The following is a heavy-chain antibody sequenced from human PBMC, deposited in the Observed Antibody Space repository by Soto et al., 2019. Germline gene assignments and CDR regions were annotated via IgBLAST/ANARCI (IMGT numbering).Heavy chain of an antibody. CDR2: IYYSGST. CDR1: GGSISSSTYY. V-gene: IGHV4-39*01. CDR3: TGHEGGAAAVRPPDY. D-gene: IGHD6-13*01. Sequence: SETLSLTCPVSGGSISSSTYYWGLIRQPPGKGLEWIGSIYYSGSTHYNPSLKSRVTMSVDTSTNQFSLKLNSVTAADTAVYYCTGHEGGAAAVRPPDYWGQGTLVTVSS. J-gene: IGHJ4*02.